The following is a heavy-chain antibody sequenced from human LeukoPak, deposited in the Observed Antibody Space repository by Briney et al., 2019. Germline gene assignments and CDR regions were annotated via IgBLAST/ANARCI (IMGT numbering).Heavy chain of an antibody. Sequence: PGGSLRLSCAASGFTVSSNYMTWVRQAPGKGLEWVSVIYSDGNTYYADSVKGRFTVSRDNSKNTLYLQMNSLRAGDTAVYCCATHSGGYWGQGTLVTVSS. V-gene: IGHV3-66*01. J-gene: IGHJ4*02. CDR1: GFTVSSNY. D-gene: IGHD3-16*01. CDR3: ATHSGGY. CDR2: IYSDGNT.